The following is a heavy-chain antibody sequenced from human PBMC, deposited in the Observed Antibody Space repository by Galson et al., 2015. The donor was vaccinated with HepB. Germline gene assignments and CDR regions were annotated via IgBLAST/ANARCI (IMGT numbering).Heavy chain of an antibody. J-gene: IGHJ1*01. CDR1: GFTFNSYA. V-gene: IGHV3-23*01. CDR3: AKPLQWLVLGEYFQH. CDR2: IRGSGGST. Sequence: SLRLSCAASGFTFNSYAMSWVRQAPGQGLEWVSAIRGSGGSTYYADSVKGRFTISRDNSKNTLYLQMNSLRAEDTAVYYCAKPLQWLVLGEYFQHWGQGTLVTVSS. D-gene: IGHD6-19*01.